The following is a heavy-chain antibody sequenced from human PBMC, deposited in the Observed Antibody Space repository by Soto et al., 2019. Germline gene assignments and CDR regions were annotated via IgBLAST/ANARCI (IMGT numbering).Heavy chain of an antibody. D-gene: IGHD7-27*01. CDR3: ARDRTGEFDY. CDR2: INSDGSGT. Sequence: GGSLRLSCAASGFTFSNYWMHWVRQAPGKGLVWVSRINSDGSGTFYADSVKGRFTISRDNAKNTLYLQMSSLRAEDTAVYYCARDRTGEFDYWGQGTLVTVSS. CDR1: GFTFSNYW. J-gene: IGHJ4*02. V-gene: IGHV3-74*01.